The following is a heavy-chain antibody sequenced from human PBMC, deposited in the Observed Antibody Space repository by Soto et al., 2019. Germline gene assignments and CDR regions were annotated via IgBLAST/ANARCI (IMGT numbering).Heavy chain of an antibody. CDR1: GGTFSSYA. D-gene: IGHD2-15*01. CDR2: IIPIFGTA. Sequence: QVQLVQSGAEVKKPGSSVKVSCKASGGTFSSYAISWVRQAPGQGLEWMGGIIPIFGTANYAQKFQGRVTITADESTSTACLEVPRLRSEDTALYYCARRYCRGGSCYVGYFDYWGQGTLVIVSS. CDR3: ARRYCRGGSCYVGYFDY. J-gene: IGHJ4*02. V-gene: IGHV1-69*12.